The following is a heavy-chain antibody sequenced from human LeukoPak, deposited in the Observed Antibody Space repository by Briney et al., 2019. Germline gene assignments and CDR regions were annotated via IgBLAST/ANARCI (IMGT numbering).Heavy chain of an antibody. D-gene: IGHD6-6*01. V-gene: IGHV3-21*01. CDR3: ASGVEYSSSSPGY. CDR2: ISSSSSYI. J-gene: IGHJ4*02. CDR1: GFTFSSYS. Sequence: GGSLRLSCAASGFTFSSYSMNWVRQAPGKGLEWVSSISSSSSYIYYADSVKGRFTISRDNAENSLYLQMNSLRAEDTAVYYCASGVEYSSSSPGYWGQGTLVTVSS.